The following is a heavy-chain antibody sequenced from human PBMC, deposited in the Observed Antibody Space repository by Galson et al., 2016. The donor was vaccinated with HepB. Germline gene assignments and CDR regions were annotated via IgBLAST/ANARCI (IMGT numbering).Heavy chain of an antibody. CDR3: AKDGGEDWTTAKPDY. CDR2: ISLHGGDI. D-gene: IGHD4-17*01. V-gene: IGHV3-9*01. Sequence: SLRLSCAASGFTFHEYAMHWVRQGPGKGLEWVAGISLHGGDIGYADSVKGRFTISRDNAKNSGFLQMNSLRPEDTALYYCAKDGGEDWTTAKPDYWGHGTLVTVSS. CDR1: GFTFHEYA. J-gene: IGHJ4*01.